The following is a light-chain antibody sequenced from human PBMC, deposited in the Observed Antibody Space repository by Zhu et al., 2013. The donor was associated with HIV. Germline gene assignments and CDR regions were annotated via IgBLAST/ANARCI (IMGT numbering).Light chain of an antibody. J-gene: IGKJ3*01. V-gene: IGKV3-15*01. CDR2: GAS. CDR1: QSVGSD. Sequence: EIVMTQSPVTLSLSPGERVTLSCRASQSVGSDLAWYQQKPGQAPRLLIFGASSRATGIPARFSGSGSGTEFTLTISSLQSEDFAVYYCQQYNNWPPFTFGPGTRLDI. CDR3: QQYNNWPPFT.